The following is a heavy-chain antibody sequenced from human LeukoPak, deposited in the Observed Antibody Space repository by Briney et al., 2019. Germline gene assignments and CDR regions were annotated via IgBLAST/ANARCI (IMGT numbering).Heavy chain of an antibody. V-gene: IGHV3-33*01. Sequence: GGSLRLSCAASGFTFSSYGMHWVRQAPGKGLEWVAVIRYDGSNKYYADSVKGPFTISRDNSKNTLYLQMNSLRAEDTAVYYCARDRGYGGYNYSFDYWGQGTLVTVSA. CDR2: IRYDGSNK. D-gene: IGHD5-24*01. CDR1: GFTFSSYG. J-gene: IGHJ4*02. CDR3: ARDRGYGGYNYSFDY.